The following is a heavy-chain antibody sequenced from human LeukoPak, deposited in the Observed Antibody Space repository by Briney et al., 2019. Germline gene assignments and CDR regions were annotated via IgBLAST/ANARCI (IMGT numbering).Heavy chain of an antibody. CDR2: INWNGGST. J-gene: IGHJ4*02. V-gene: IGHV3-20*04. CDR3: ARGSTGSYVPGDFDY. CDR1: GFTFDDYG. Sequence: GGSLRLSCAASGFTFDDYGMSWVRQAPGKGLEWVSGINWNGGSTGYADSVKGRLTISRDNAKNSLYLQMNSLRAEDTALYYCARGSTGSYVPGDFDYWGQGTLVTVSS. D-gene: IGHD1-26*01.